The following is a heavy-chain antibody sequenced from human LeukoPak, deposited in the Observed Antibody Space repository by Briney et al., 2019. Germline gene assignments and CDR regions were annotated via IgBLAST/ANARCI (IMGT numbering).Heavy chain of an antibody. Sequence: GGSLRLSCAAWGFTLSCCAMSWVRQAPGKGVEWVSGINNSGDDTLYADSVKGRSTISRDNSNNPLSLQLDSLRPDDTALYYCAKFSGWRFGHSHFHSWGQGTLLTVSS. V-gene: IGHV3-23*01. CDR3: AKFSGWRFGHSHFHS. J-gene: IGHJ4*02. D-gene: IGHD4-23*01. CDR2: INNSGDDT. CDR1: GFTLSCCA.